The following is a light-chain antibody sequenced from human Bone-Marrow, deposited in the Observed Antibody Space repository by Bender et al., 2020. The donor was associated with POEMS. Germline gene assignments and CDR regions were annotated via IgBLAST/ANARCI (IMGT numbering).Light chain of an antibody. CDR2: DDA. Sequence: SYVLTQPPSVSVAPGQTARITCGGNNIGTKSVNWYQQKPGQAPVLVVHDDADRPSGVSNRFSGSKSGNTASLTISGLQAEDEADYYCSSYTSSSTRYVFGTGTKVTVL. CDR3: SSYTSSSTRYV. J-gene: IGLJ1*01. CDR1: NIGTKS. V-gene: IGLV3-21*02.